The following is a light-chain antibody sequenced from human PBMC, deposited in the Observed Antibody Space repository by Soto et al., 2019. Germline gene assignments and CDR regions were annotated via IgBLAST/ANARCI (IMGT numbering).Light chain of an antibody. CDR3: QQFGGSPPRLT. CDR2: ATS. CDR1: QSVSSSY. V-gene: IGKV3-20*01. Sequence: EIVLTQSPDTLSLSPGERATLSCRASQSVSSSYLAWYQQKPGQAPRLLIYATSSRVTGVPDRFSGSGSGTDFTLTINRLEPEDFAVYYCQQFGGSPPRLTFGGGTKVEIK. J-gene: IGKJ4*01.